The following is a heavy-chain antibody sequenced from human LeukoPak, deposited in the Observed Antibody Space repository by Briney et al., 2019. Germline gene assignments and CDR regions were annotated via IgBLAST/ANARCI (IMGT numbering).Heavy chain of an antibody. CDR1: GFTVSSDY. V-gene: IGHV3-66*02. D-gene: IGHD6-6*01. Sequence: PGGSLRLSFAVSGFTVSSDYMSWVRQAPGKGLEWVSVLYTGGSISYADSVKGRFTISRDNSKNTLYLQMNSLRAEDTAVYYCATVSSSSPHYWGQGTLVTVSS. CDR3: ATVSSSSPHY. J-gene: IGHJ4*02. CDR2: LYTGGSI.